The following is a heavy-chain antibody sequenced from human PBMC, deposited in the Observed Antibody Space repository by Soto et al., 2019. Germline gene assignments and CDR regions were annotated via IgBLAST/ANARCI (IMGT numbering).Heavy chain of an antibody. CDR1: GGSFSGYY. Sequence: PSETLSLTCAVYGGSFSGYYWSWIRQPPGKGLEWIGEINHSGSTNYNPSLKSRVTISVDTSKNQSSLKLSSVTAADTAVYYCARAQPMVRGARKKNNWFDPWGQGTMVTVS. J-gene: IGHJ5*02. CDR2: INHSGST. V-gene: IGHV4-34*01. CDR3: ARAQPMVRGARKKNNWFDP. D-gene: IGHD3-10*01.